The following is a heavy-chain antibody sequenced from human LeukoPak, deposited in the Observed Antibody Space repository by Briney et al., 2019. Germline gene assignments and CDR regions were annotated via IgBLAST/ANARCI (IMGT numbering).Heavy chain of an antibody. J-gene: IGHJ4*02. CDR3: ARTARMATPPGYYFDY. Sequence: PSETLSLTCTVSGGSISTTTYYWVWIRQPPGKGLDWIGSIYYRGTAYYNPSLKSRVTISVDTSKNQFSLKLSSVTAADTAVYYCARTARMATPPGYYFDYWGQGTLVTVSS. V-gene: IGHV4-39*01. D-gene: IGHD5-24*01. CDR2: IYYRGTA. CDR1: GGSISTTTYY.